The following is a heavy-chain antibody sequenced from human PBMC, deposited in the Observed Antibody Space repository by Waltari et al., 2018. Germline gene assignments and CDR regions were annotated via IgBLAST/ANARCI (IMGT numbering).Heavy chain of an antibody. J-gene: IGHJ4*02. D-gene: IGHD5-12*01. V-gene: IGHV3-30*18. CDR3: AKDRGRGLSLFYY. CDR2: RTNDGRKK. CDR1: GFTFSSYG. Sequence: QVQLVESGGGVVQPGRSLRLSCAASGFTFSSYGMHWVRQAPGKGLELVAIRTNDGRKKYYAESVKGRFTNSKDKSKNQVYLQMNSLGAEETAVYYCAKDRGRGLSLFYYWGQGTLVTVSS.